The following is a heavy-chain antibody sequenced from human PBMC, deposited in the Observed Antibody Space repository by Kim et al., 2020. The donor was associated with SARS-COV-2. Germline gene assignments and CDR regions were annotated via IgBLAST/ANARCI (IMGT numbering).Heavy chain of an antibody. CDR2: INHSGST. D-gene: IGHD6-19*01. Sequence: SETLSLTCAVYGGSFSGYYWSWIRQPPGKGLEWIGEINHSGSTNYNPSLKSRVTISVDTSKNQFSLKLSSVTAADTAVYYCARLTSSGYSSGWLFDYWG. V-gene: IGHV4-34*01. CDR1: GGSFSGYY. CDR3: ARLTSSGYSSGWLFDY. J-gene: IGHJ4*01.